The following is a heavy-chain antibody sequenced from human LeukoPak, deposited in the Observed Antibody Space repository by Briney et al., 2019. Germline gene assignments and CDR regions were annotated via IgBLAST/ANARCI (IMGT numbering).Heavy chain of an antibody. Sequence: GGSLRLSCAASGFTFSSYEMNWVRQAPGKGLEWVSYISSSGSTIYYADSVKGRFTISRDNAKNSLYLQMNSLRAEDTAVYYCARRAGLRYFDWRFDLWGRGTLVTVSS. CDR3: ARRAGLRYFDWRFDL. J-gene: IGHJ2*01. CDR1: GFTFSSYE. V-gene: IGHV3-48*03. D-gene: IGHD3-9*01. CDR2: ISSSGSTI.